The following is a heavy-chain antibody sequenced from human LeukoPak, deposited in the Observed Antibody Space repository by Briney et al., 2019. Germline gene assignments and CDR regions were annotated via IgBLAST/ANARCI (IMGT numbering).Heavy chain of an antibody. D-gene: IGHD6-13*01. CDR1: GGSISSRSYY. Sequence: SETLSLTCTVSGGSISSRSYYWGWIRQPPGKGLEWIGSINYSGTTYYNPSLKSRVTISVDTSKNQFSLKLSSVTAADTAVYYCAREGDFPIAAAGTDYYYYMDVWGKGTTVTVSS. CDR3: AREGDFPIAAAGTDYYYYMDV. V-gene: IGHV4-39*07. J-gene: IGHJ6*03. CDR2: INYSGTT.